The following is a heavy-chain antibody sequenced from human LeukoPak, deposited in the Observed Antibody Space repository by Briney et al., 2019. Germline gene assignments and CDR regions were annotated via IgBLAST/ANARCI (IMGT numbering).Heavy chain of an antibody. CDR3: ARDRRVQLWLQGSLRYYYYMDV. CDR1: GYTFTGYY. CDR2: INPNSGGT. J-gene: IGHJ6*03. D-gene: IGHD5-18*01. V-gene: IGHV1-2*02. Sequence: ASVKVSCKASGYTFTGYYMHWVRQAPGQGLEWMGWINPNSGGTNYAQKFQGRVTMTRDTSISTAYMELSSLRSEDTAVYYCARDRRVQLWLQGSLRYYYYMDVWGKGTTVTVSS.